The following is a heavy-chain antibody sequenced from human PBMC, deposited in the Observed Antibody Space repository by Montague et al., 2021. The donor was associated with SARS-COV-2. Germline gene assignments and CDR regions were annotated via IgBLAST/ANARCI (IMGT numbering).Heavy chain of an antibody. Sequence: SLRLSCAAFRLPFNGYAMHWVRQAPGKGLEWLTFISHDESNHRYADSVKGRFTISRDNSKNTLYLQMDSLRPEDTAVYYCAREGYRSGSFYIDYWGQGTLVTVSS. D-gene: IGHD1-26*01. CDR3: AREGYRSGSFYIDY. V-gene: IGHV3-30*04. J-gene: IGHJ4*01. CDR2: ISHDESNH. CDR1: RLPFNGYA.